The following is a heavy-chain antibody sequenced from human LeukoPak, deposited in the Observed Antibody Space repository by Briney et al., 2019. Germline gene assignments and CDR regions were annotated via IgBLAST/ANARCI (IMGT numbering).Heavy chain of an antibody. D-gene: IGHD6-19*01. CDR3: ARHVRGWLVQGWFDP. V-gene: IGHV3-23*01. CDR2: ISSSGGST. CDR1: GFTFSSYA. Sequence: TGGSLRLSCAASGFTFSSYAMSWVRQAPGKGLEWVSLISSSGGSTYYADSVKGRFTISRDNSKNTLYLQVNSLRAEDTAVYYCARHVRGWLVQGWFDPWGQGTLVTVSS. J-gene: IGHJ5*02.